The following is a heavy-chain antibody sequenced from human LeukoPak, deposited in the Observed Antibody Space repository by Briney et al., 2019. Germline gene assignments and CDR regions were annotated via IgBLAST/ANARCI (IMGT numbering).Heavy chain of an antibody. J-gene: IGHJ4*02. CDR3: ARANRYAGGDRHFDY. V-gene: IGHV4-4*09. CDR1: GGSISSYY. D-gene: IGHD1-14*01. CDR2: IYSSGST. Sequence: SETLSLTCTVSGGSISSYYWSWIRQPPGKGLEWIGYIYSSGSTNYNPSLKSRVTISLDTSKNQFSLKLSSVTAADTAVYFCARANRYAGGDRHFDYWGQGTLITVSS.